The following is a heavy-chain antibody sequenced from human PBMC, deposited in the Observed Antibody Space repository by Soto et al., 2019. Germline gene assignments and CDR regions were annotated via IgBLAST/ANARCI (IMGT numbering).Heavy chain of an antibody. J-gene: IGHJ4*02. CDR1: TASSSFTNSY. CDR2: SSYNGGT. CDR3: ARHRIEVVWRGFDF. D-gene: IGHD3-10*01. Sequence: PSETLSLTCTVSTASSSFTNSYWGWIRQPPGKGLQWIGSSSYNGGTFYNPSLKGRVVISFDTSKKQSSLQVTSVTAADTAVYFCARHRIEVVWRGFDFWGQGSPVTVSS. V-gene: IGHV4-39*01.